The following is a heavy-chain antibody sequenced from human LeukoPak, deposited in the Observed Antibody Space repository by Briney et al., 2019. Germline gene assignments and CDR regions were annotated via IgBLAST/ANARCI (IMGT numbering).Heavy chain of an antibody. V-gene: IGHV1-46*01. CDR1: GYTFTSYY. J-gene: IGHJ4*02. CDR2: INPSGGST. CDR3: ARDQATVATPWWDH. D-gene: IGHD4-23*01. Sequence: ASVKVSCKASGYTFTSYYMHWVRQAPGQGLEWMGIINPSGGSTCYAQKFQGRVTMTRDTSISTAYMELSSLRSDDTAVYFCARDQATVATPWWDHWGQGTLVTVSS.